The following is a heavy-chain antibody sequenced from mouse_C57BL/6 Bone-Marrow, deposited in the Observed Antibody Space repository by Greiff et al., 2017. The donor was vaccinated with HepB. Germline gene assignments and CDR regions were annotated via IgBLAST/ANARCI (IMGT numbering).Heavy chain of an antibody. V-gene: IGHV5-4*03. D-gene: IGHD1-1*02. CDR2: ISDGGSYT. Sequence: EVMLVGSGGGLVKPGGSLKLSCAASGFTFSSYAMSWVRQTPEKRLEWVATISDGGSYTYYPDNVKGRFTISRDNAKNNLYLQMSHLKSEDTAMYYCARAPYGAMDYWGQGTSVTVSS. J-gene: IGHJ4*01. CDR3: ARAPYGAMDY. CDR1: GFTFSSYA.